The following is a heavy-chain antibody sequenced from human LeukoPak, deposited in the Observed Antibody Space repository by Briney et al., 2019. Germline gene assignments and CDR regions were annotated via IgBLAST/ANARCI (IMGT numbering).Heavy chain of an antibody. D-gene: IGHD6-19*01. J-gene: IGHJ5*02. V-gene: IGHV1-2*02. Sequence: GASVKVSCKASGYTFTGYYMHWVRQAPGQGLEWMGWINPNSGGTNYAQKFQGRVTMTRDTSISTAYMELSRLRSDDTAVYYCARSNGIAVAGTGDPWGQGTLVTVSS. CDR1: GYTFTGYY. CDR2: INPNSGGT. CDR3: ARSNGIAVAGTGDP.